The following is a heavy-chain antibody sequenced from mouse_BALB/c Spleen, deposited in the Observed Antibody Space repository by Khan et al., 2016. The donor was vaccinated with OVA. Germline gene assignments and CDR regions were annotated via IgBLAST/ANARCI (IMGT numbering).Heavy chain of an antibody. CDR3: ARSYGSWTMDY. J-gene: IGHJ4*01. CDR2: VTYSGNT. Sequence: EVQLVESGPSLVKPSQTLSLTCSITGDSITSGFWNWIRKFPGNKFEYMGYVTYSGNTYYNPSLKSRISITRDTSKSAYYVQLNSVTTEDTATYFCARSYGSWTMDYWGQGTSVTVSS. D-gene: IGHD1-1*01. V-gene: IGHV3-8*02. CDR1: GDSITSGF.